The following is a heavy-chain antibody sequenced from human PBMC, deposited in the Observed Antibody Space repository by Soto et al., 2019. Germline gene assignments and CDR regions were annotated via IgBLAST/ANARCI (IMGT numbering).Heavy chain of an antibody. J-gene: IGHJ3*02. V-gene: IGHV1-18*01. CDR2: ISGYNGNT. D-gene: IGHD3-10*01. CDR3: ARAMVRGVLPVGAFDI. CDR1: GYTFTSYG. Sequence: QVQLVQSGAEVKKPGASVKVSCKASGYTFTSYGISWVRQAPGQGLEWMGWISGYNGNTKYAQNLQGRVTMTTDTSTSTAYMELRSLRSDDTAVYFCARAMVRGVLPVGAFDIWGQGTMVTVSS.